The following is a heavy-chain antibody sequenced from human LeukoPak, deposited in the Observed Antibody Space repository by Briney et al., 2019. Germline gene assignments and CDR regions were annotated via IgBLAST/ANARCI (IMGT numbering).Heavy chain of an antibody. CDR3: ARFSVVTPGYFDY. CDR1: GFTVSSNY. D-gene: IGHD4-23*01. Sequence: GGSLRLSCAASGFTVSSNYMSWVRQAPGKGLEWVSVIFSGGSTFYADSVKGRFTISRDNSKNTLYLQMNSLRAEDTAVYYCARFSVVTPGYFDYWGQGTLVTVSS. V-gene: IGHV3-53*01. CDR2: IFSGGST. J-gene: IGHJ4*02.